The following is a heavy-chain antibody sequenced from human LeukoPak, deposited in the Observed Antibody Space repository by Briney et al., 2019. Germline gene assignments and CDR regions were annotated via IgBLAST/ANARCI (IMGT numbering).Heavy chain of an antibody. J-gene: IGHJ4*02. V-gene: IGHV1-8*01. CDR3: ATGYDFWSGYYTDY. CDR2: MNPNSGNT. D-gene: IGHD3-3*01. Sequence: ASVKVSCKASGYTFTSYDINWVRQATGQGLEWMGWMNPNSGNTGYAQKFQGRVTMTRDTSISTAYMELSSLRSEDTAVYYCATGYDFWSGYYTDYWGQGTLVTVSS. CDR1: GYTFTSYD.